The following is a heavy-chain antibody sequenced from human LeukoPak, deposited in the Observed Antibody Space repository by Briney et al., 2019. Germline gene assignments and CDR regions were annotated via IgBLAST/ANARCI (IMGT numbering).Heavy chain of an antibody. D-gene: IGHD2-2*02. CDR1: GFTFSSYA. CDR2: ISGSGGST. J-gene: IGHJ5*02. Sequence: GGSLRLSYAASGFTFSSYAMSWVRQAPGKGLEWVSAISGSGGSTYYADSVKGRFTISRDNSKNTLYLQMNSLRAEDTAVYYCAKVVVVPAAIRVFAGWFDPWGQGTLVTVSS. CDR3: AKVVVVPAAIRVFAGWFDP. V-gene: IGHV3-23*01.